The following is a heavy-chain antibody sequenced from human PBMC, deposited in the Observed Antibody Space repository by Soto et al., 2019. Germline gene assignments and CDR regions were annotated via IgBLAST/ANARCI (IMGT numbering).Heavy chain of an antibody. CDR3: ARTPGYSSGWGSKTHYYFDY. J-gene: IGHJ4*02. Sequence: SGPTLVNPTQTLTLTCTFSGFSLSTSGMCVSWIRQPPGKALEWLALIDWDDDKYYSTSLKTRLTISKDTSKNQVVLTMTNMDPVDTATYYCARTPGYSSGWGSKTHYYFDYWGRGTLVTVSS. D-gene: IGHD6-19*01. V-gene: IGHV2-70*01. CDR2: IDWDDDK. CDR1: GFSLSTSGMC.